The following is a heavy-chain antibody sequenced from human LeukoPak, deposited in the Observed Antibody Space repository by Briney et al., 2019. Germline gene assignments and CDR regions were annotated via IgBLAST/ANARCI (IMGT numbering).Heavy chain of an antibody. J-gene: IGHJ4*02. V-gene: IGHV3-7*01. CDR2: IKQDGSEK. CDR3: ARGYSSGWYEGLDY. Sequence: PGGSLRLSCAASGFTFSSYWMSWVRQAPGKGLEWVANIKQDGSEKYYVDSVKGRFTISRDNAKNSLYLQMNSLRAEDTAVYYCARGYSSGWYEGLDYWGQGTLVTVSS. CDR1: GFTFSSYW. D-gene: IGHD6-19*01.